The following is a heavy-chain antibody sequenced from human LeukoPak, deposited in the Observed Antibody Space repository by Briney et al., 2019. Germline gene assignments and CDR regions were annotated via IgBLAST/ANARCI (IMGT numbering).Heavy chain of an antibody. J-gene: IGHJ3*02. V-gene: IGHV4-31*03. CDR1: GGSISSGGYY. CDR2: IYYSGST. D-gene: IGHD3-10*01. Sequence: TSETLSLTCTVSGGSISSGGYYWSWIRQHPGKGLEWIGYIYYSGSTYYNPSLKSRVTISVDTSKNRFSLKLSSVTAADTAVYYCARVGSADAFDIWGQGTMVTVSS. CDR3: ARVGSADAFDI.